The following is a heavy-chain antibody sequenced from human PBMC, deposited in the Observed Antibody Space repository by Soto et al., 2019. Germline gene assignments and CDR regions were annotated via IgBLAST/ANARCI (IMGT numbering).Heavy chain of an antibody. CDR1: GFTFDDYA. V-gene: IGHV3-9*01. Sequence: PGGSLRLSCAASGFTFDDYAMHWVRQAPGKGLEWVSGISWNSGSIGYADSVKGRFTISRDNAKNSLYLQMNSLRAEDTALYYCAKDIRASSGWTGYGYYYYMDVWGKGTTVTVSS. D-gene: IGHD6-19*01. CDR2: ISWNSGSI. J-gene: IGHJ6*03. CDR3: AKDIRASSGWTGYGYYYYMDV.